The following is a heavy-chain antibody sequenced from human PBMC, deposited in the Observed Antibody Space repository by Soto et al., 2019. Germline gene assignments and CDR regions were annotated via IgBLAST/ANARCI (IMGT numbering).Heavy chain of an antibody. CDR3: ARDHGDLVVLHYFDY. J-gene: IGHJ4*02. V-gene: IGHV1-24*01. Sequence: ASVKVSCKVSGYTLTELSMHWVRQAPGKGLEWMGGFDPEDGETIYAQKFQGRVTMTEDTSTDTAYMELSSLRSDDTAVYYCARDHGDLVVLHYFDYWGQGTLVTVSS. CDR1: GYTLTELS. D-gene: IGHD3-22*01. CDR2: FDPEDGET.